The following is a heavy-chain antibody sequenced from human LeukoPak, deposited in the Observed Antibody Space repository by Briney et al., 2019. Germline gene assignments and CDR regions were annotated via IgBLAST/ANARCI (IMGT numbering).Heavy chain of an antibody. CDR1: GGSISSYY. V-gene: IGHV4-59*12. D-gene: IGHD6-13*01. CDR2: IYYSGST. Sequence: SETLSLTCTVSGGSISSYYWSWIRQPPGKGLEWIGYIYYSGSTNYNPSLKSRVTISVDTSKNQFSLKLSSVTAEDTAVYYCARDKSVIGSSWPYYGMDVWGQGTTVTVSS. J-gene: IGHJ6*02. CDR3: ARDKSVIGSSWPYYGMDV.